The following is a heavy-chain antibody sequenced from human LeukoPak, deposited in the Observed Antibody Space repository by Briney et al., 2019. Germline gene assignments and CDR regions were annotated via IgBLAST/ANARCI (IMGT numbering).Heavy chain of an antibody. Sequence: SETLSLTCTVSGGSISSYYWSWIRQPAGKGLEWIGRIYTSGSTNYNPSLKSRVTMSVDTSKNQFSLKLSSVTAADTAVYYCAREGYSSAWYSDAFDIWGQGTMVTVSS. V-gene: IGHV4-4*07. CDR2: IYTSGST. J-gene: IGHJ3*02. D-gene: IGHD6-19*01. CDR3: AREGYSSAWYSDAFDI. CDR1: GGSISSYY.